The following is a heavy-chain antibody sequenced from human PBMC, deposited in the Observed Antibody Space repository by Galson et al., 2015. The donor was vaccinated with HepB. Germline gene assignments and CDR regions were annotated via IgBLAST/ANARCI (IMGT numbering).Heavy chain of an antibody. CDR1: GGSISSSNW. CDR3: ARAYSGSYLFFIAAFDI. V-gene: IGHV4-4*02. J-gene: IGHJ3*02. Sequence: ETLSLTCAVSGGSISSSNWWSWVRQPPGKGLEWIGEIYHSGSTNYNPSLKSRVTISVDKSKNQFSLKLSSVTAADTAVYYCARAYSGSYLFFIAAFDIWGQGTMVTVSS. CDR2: IYHSGST. D-gene: IGHD1-26*01.